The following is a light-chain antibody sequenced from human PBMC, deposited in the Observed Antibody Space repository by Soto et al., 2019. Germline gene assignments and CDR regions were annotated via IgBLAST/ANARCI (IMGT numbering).Light chain of an antibody. Sequence: DIQMTQSPSSLSASVGDRVTITCRASQGISNYLAWYQQKPGKVPKLLIYAASTLQSGVPSRFSGSGSGTHFTLTIGSLQHEDVEPYYCQKYKSAHRTLGQGTKVDIK. J-gene: IGKJ1*01. CDR2: AAS. CDR1: QGISNY. V-gene: IGKV1-27*01. CDR3: QKYKSAHRT.